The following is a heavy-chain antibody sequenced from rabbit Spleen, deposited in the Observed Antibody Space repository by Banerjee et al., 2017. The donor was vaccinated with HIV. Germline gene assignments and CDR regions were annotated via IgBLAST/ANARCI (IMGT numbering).Heavy chain of an antibody. CDR1: GFSFSYSDY. CDR2: IGAGVSYTT. CDR3: VRGASSSGYYSL. Sequence: QEQLEESGGDLVKPEGSLTLTCTASGFSFSYSDYMCWVRQPPGKGPEWIACIGAGVSYTTYYATWAKGRFTISKTSSTTVTLQMTSLTAADTAIYFCVRGASSSGYYSLWGPGTLVTVS. J-gene: IGHJ4*01. D-gene: IGHD1-1*01. V-gene: IGHV1S45*01.